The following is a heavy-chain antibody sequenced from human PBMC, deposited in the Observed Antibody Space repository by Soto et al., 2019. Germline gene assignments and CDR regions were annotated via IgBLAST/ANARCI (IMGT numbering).Heavy chain of an antibody. Sequence: SETLSLTCTVSGGSASRYYWSWIRQPPGKGLEWIGYIYYSGSTNYNPSVKSRVTISVDTSKNQFSLKLSSVTAADTAVYYCARVDYGEYTICDYWGQGTLVTVSS. V-gene: IGHV4-59*02. CDR3: ARVDYGEYTICDY. J-gene: IGHJ4*02. D-gene: IGHD4-17*01. CDR2: IYYSGST. CDR1: GGSASRYY.